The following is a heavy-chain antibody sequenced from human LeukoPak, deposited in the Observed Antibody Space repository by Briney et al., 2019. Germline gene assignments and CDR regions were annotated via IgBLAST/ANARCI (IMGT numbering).Heavy chain of an antibody. Sequence: SETLSLTCTVSGGSISSGGYYWSWIRQHPGKGLEWIGYIYYSGSTYYSPSLKSRVTISVDTSKNQFSLKLSSVTAADTAVYYCARAELVVPAAIDYWGQGTLVTVSS. CDR3: ARAELVVPAAIDY. J-gene: IGHJ4*02. CDR1: GGSISSGGYY. CDR2: IYYSGST. V-gene: IGHV4-31*03. D-gene: IGHD2-2*01.